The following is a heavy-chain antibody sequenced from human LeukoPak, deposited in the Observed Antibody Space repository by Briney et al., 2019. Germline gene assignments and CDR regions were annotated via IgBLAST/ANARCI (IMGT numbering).Heavy chain of an antibody. Sequence: ASVKVSCKASGYTFTSYGISWVRQAPGQGLEWMGWISAYNGNTNYAQKLQGRVTMTTDTSTGTAYMELRSLRSDDTAVYYCARDPTIAVADYYFDYWGPGTPVAVSS. CDR2: ISAYNGNT. CDR1: GYTFTSYG. V-gene: IGHV1-18*01. D-gene: IGHD6-19*01. CDR3: ARDPTIAVADYYFDY. J-gene: IGHJ4*02.